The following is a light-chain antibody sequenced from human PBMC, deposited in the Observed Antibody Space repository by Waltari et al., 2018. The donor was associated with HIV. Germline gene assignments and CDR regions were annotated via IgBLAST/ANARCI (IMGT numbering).Light chain of an antibody. CDR2: GTS. J-gene: IGKJ4*01. CDR3: QQYSAYPLT. V-gene: IGKV1-16*02. CDR1: QDITGF. Sequence: DVQMTQSPSSLSVSIGDRVIITCRASQDITGFLAWFQHRPGTAPKSLIYGTSTLQSGVPSSKFSGSGSGIEFILTITNLQPEDTGTYYCQQYSAYPLTFGGGTKVEI.